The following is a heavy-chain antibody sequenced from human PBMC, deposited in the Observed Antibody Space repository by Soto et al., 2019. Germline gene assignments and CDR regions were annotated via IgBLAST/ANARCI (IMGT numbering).Heavy chain of an antibody. CDR1: GYSFTSYW. CDR2: IDPSDSYT. Sequence: PGESLKISCKGSGYSFTSYWISWVRQMPGKGLEWMGRIDPSDSYTNYSPSFQGHVTISADKSISTAYLQWSSLKASDTAMYYCAGSSDIVATIEDYYYGMDVWGQGTTVXVSS. D-gene: IGHD5-12*01. CDR3: AGSSDIVATIEDYYYGMDV. V-gene: IGHV5-10-1*01. J-gene: IGHJ6*02.